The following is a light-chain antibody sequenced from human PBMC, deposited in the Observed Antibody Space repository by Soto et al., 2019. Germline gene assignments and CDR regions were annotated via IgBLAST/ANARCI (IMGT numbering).Light chain of an antibody. CDR3: SSYTSASTLLYL. Sequence: QSVLTQPASVSGSPGQSITISCTGTSSDVGGYNHVSWYQQHPGIAPKLLIYGVTNRPSGVSTRFSGSKSGNTASLTISGLQAEDEADYHCSSYTSASTLLYLFGTGTKVTVL. CDR1: SSDVGGYNH. CDR2: GVT. J-gene: IGLJ1*01. V-gene: IGLV2-14*01.